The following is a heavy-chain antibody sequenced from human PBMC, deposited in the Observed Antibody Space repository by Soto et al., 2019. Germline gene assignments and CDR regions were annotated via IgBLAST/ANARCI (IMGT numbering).Heavy chain of an antibody. Sequence: QVQLVQSGAEVKKPGSSVKVSCKASGGTFSSYAISWVRQAPGQGLEWMGGIIPIFGTANYAQKFQGRVTITADESTSTAYMELSSLRSEDTAVYYCAGDGDYGNYYYYGMDVWGQGTTVTVSS. V-gene: IGHV1-69*01. J-gene: IGHJ6*02. CDR3: AGDGDYGNYYYYGMDV. CDR2: IIPIFGTA. CDR1: GGTFSSYA. D-gene: IGHD4-17*01.